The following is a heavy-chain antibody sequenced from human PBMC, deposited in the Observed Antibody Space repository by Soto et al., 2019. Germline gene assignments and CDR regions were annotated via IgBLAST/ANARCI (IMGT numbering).Heavy chain of an antibody. CDR3: ARNRIAAAGTFFWFDP. J-gene: IGHJ5*02. V-gene: IGHV2-5*02. CDR2: IYWDDDK. Sequence: SGPMLVNPTQTLTLTCTFSGFSLSTSGVGVGWIRQPPGKALEWLALIYWDDDKRYSPSLKSRLTITKDTSKNQVVLTMTNMDPVDTATYYCARNRIAAAGTFFWFDPWGQGTLVTVSS. D-gene: IGHD6-13*01. CDR1: GFSLSTSGVG.